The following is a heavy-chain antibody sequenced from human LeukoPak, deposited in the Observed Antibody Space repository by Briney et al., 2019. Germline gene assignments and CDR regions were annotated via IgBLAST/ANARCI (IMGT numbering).Heavy chain of an antibody. J-gene: IGHJ5*02. V-gene: IGHV3-7*01. CDR1: GFTVSTHW. Sequence: GGSLRLSCAASGFTVSTHWTTGVRDAPGKGLEWVANIQEDGSQKYYVDSVKGRFTISRDNANISRYLQMESLRAEDTAVDYRAIYTTTRGWLDPWGQGTLVTVSS. D-gene: IGHD2-2*02. CDR3: AIYTTTRGWLDP. CDR2: IQEDGSQK.